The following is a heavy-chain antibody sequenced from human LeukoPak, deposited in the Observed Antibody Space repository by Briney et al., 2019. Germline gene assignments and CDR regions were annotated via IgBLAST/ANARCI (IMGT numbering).Heavy chain of an antibody. CDR3: ARAHSSAYTPFDY. J-gene: IGHJ4*02. CDR2: IYSGGST. CDR1: GFTVSSNY. V-gene: IGHV3-53*01. D-gene: IGHD3-22*01. Sequence: GGSLRLSCAASGFTVSSNYMNWVRQAPGKGLEWVSVIYSGGSTYYADSVKGRFTISRDSSKNTVSLQMNSLRAEDTAVYYCARAHSSAYTPFDYWGQGTLVTVSS.